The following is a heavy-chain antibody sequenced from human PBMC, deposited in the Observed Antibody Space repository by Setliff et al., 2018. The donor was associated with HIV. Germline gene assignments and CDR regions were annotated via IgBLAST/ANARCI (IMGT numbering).Heavy chain of an antibody. V-gene: IGHV5-51*01. J-gene: IGHJ5*02. CDR1: GYSSTKYW. Sequence: GESLKISCKVSGYSSTKYWIGWVRQMPGKGLEWMGLIYPGGSDIRYSPSFQGQVTISADKSISTAYLQWSSLKASDTAMYYCARQASYVLDPWGQGTLVTSPQ. D-gene: IGHD1-26*01. CDR3: ARQASYVLDP. CDR2: IYPGGSDI.